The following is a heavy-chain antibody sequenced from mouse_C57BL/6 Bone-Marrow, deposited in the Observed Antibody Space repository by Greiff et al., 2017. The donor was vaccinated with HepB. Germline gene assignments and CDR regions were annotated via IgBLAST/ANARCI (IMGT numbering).Heavy chain of an antibody. CDR2: INPSSGYT. Sequence: QVQLQQSGAELAKPGASVKLSCKASGYTFTSYWMHWVKQRPGQGLEWIGYINPSSGYTKYNQRIKDKATLTADKSSSTAYMQLGSLTYEDSAVYYCAICYYGSSFAYWGQGTLVTVSA. CDR1: GYTFTSYW. CDR3: AICYYGSSFAY. V-gene: IGHV1-7*01. D-gene: IGHD1-1*01. J-gene: IGHJ3*01.